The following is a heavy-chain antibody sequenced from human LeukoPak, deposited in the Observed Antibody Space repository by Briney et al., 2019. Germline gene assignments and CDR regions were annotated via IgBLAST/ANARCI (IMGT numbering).Heavy chain of an antibody. CDR1: GFTFSSYA. Sequence: GGSLRLSCAASGFTFSSYAMSWVRQAPGKGLEWVSAISGSGGSTYYADSVKGRFTISRDNSKNTLYLQMNSLRAEDTALYYCAKSVNAGYSSGWYGYWGQGTLVTVSS. J-gene: IGHJ4*02. D-gene: IGHD6-19*01. CDR3: AKSVNAGYSSGWYGY. CDR2: ISGSGGST. V-gene: IGHV3-23*01.